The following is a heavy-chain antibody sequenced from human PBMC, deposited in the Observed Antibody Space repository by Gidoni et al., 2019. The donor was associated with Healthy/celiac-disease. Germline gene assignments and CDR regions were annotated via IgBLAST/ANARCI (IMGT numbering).Heavy chain of an antibody. V-gene: IGHV4-38-2*02. Sequence: QVQLQESGPGLVKPSETLSLTCAVPGSSLSSGYYWGWIRQPPGKGLEWIGSIYPSGSTYYNPSLKSRVTISVDTSKNQFSLKLSSVTAADTAVYYCARDLVGFSPWGAFDIWGQGTMVTVSS. CDR3: ARDLVGFSPWGAFDI. CDR2: IYPSGST. D-gene: IGHD1-26*01. CDR1: GSSLSSGYY. J-gene: IGHJ3*02.